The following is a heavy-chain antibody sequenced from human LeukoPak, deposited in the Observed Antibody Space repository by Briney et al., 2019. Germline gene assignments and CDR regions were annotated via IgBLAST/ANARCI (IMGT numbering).Heavy chain of an antibody. Sequence: GGSLRLSCATSGFTFGRYSMNWVRQAPGQGLEWVSSISSRSSHKSYADSVKGRFTVSRDNAKNSLHLQMSSLTVDDTAVYYCARESADWSSTLAYWGQEAWSPSPQ. CDR3: ARESADWSSTLAY. D-gene: IGHD3-9*01. CDR1: GFTFGRYS. CDR2: ISSRSSHK. V-gene: IGHV3-21*01. J-gene: IGHJ4*01.